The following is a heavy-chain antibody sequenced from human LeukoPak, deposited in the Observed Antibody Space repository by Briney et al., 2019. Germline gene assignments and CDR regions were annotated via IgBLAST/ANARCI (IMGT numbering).Heavy chain of an antibody. Sequence: GGSLRLSCAASGFTFSNYGMHWVRQAPGKGLEWVAVIWYDGNSKYYADSMKGRFTISRDNSRSTLYLQMNSLRADDSAMYYCTRPAGDYARGGFDIWGQGTLVTVSS. V-gene: IGHV3-33*01. CDR1: GFTFSNYG. J-gene: IGHJ3*02. D-gene: IGHD4-17*01. CDR3: TRPAGDYARGGFDI. CDR2: IWYDGNSK.